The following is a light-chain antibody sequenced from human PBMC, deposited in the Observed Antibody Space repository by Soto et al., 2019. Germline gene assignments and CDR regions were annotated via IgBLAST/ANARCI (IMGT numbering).Light chain of an antibody. Sequence: QSVLTQPPSVSGAPGQRVTISCTGSSSNIGAGYDVHWYQQLPGTAPKLLISGNSNRPSGVPDRFSGSKSGTSASLAITGLQAEYEANYSCQSYDSSLSGWVFGGGTQLTVL. CDR1: SSNIGAGYD. CDR2: GNS. V-gene: IGLV1-40*01. J-gene: IGLJ3*02. CDR3: QSYDSSLSGWV.